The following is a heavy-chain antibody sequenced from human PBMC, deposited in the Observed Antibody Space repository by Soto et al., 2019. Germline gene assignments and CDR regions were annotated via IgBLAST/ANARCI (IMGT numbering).Heavy chain of an antibody. J-gene: IGHJ6*02. CDR2: IYYSGST. D-gene: IGHD2-15*01. V-gene: IGHV4-30-4*01. Sequence: PSETLSLTCTVSGGSISSGDYYWSWIRQPPGKGLEWIGYIYYSGSTYYNPSLKSRVTISVDTSKNQFSLKLSSVTAADTAGYYCARDLVVVVVAATGPYGYGMDVWGQGTTVTVSS. CDR3: ARDLVVVVVAATGPYGYGMDV. CDR1: GGSISSGDYY.